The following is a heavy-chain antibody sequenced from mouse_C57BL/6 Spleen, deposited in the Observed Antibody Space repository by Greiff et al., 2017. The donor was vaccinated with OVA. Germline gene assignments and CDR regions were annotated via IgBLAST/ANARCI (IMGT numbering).Heavy chain of an antibody. D-gene: IGHD2-1*01. CDR3: ARRNYYGNSWFAY. Sequence: QVQLQQPGAELVKPGASVKMSCKASGYTFTSYWITWVKQRPGQGLEWIGDIYPGSGSTNYNEKFKSKATLTVDTSSSTAYMQLSSLTSEDSAVYYCARRNYYGNSWFAYWGQGTLVTVSA. V-gene: IGHV1-55*01. CDR1: GYTFTSYW. CDR2: IYPGSGST. J-gene: IGHJ3*01.